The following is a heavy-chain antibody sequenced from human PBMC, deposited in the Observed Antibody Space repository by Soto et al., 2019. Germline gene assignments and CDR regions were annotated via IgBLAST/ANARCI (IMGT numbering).Heavy chain of an antibody. CDR3: SRYREREGIWTFYF. Sequence: GGSLRLSCAASGFTLARYTMGWVRQAPGKGLQWVAESFSTGGTDYADSVEGRFSISRDNSNNMVFLQMNSLRVEDTGLYYCSRYREREGIWTFYFWGKGSLVTVSS. D-gene: IGHD3-9*01. CDR1: GFTLARYT. CDR2: SFSTGGT. V-gene: IGHV3-23*01. J-gene: IGHJ4*02.